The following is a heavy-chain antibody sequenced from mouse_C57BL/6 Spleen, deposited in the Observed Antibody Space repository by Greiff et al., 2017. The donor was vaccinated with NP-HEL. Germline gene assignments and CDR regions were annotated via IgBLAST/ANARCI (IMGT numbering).Heavy chain of an antibody. CDR1: GYTFTSYW. CDR2: VVPNSGGT. V-gene: IGHV1-72*01. CDR3: ARRDGSSFRYYAMDY. D-gene: IGHD1-1*01. Sequence: QVPLQQPGAELVKPGASVKLSCKASGYTFTSYWMHWVKPRPGRGPEWIGRVVPNSGGTKYNEKFKSKATLTVDKPSSTAYMQLSSLTSEDSAVYYCARRDGSSFRYYAMDYWGQGTSVTVSS. J-gene: IGHJ4*01.